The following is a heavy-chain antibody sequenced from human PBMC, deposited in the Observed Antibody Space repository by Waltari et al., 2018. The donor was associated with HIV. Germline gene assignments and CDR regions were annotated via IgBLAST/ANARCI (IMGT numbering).Heavy chain of an antibody. CDR2: ISYSSSHI. CDR3: ARYGGYSGPTLDY. V-gene: IGHV3-21*01. CDR1: GFIFGGRT. D-gene: IGHD5-12*01. Sequence: EVQLVESGGVLVKPGGSLSLSCAASGFIFGGRTMTWVRQAPGKGLEWVSSISYSSSHIYYADSLKGRFTISRDNAKNSLYLQMNSLRAEDTAVYYCARYGGYSGPTLDYWGQGTLVTVSS. J-gene: IGHJ4*02.